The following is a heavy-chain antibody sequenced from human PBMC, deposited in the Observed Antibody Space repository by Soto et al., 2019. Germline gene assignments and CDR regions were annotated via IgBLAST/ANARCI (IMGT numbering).Heavy chain of an antibody. Sequence: GGSLRLSCAASGFTFSSCGMHWVRQAPGKGLEWVAVISYDGSNKYYADSVKGRFTISRDNSKNTLYLQMNSLRAEDTAVYYCAKDRAYSSSSRAAGWFDPWGQGTLVTVSS. CDR1: GFTFSSCG. J-gene: IGHJ5*02. D-gene: IGHD6-6*01. V-gene: IGHV3-30*18. CDR2: ISYDGSNK. CDR3: AKDRAYSSSSRAAGWFDP.